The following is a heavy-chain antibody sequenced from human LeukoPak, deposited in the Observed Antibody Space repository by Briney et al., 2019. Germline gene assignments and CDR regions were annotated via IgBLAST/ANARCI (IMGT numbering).Heavy chain of an antibody. CDR3: TVAATGY. CDR1: GYTFYNYA. D-gene: IGHD6-19*01. V-gene: IGHV3-15*01. Sequence: GGSQRLSCAASGYTFYNYAVTWVRQAPGKGLEWVGRIKSKTDGGTTDYAAPVKGRFTISRDDSKNTLYLQMNSLKTEDTAVYYCTVAATGYWGQGTLVTVSS. CDR2: IKSKTDGGTT. J-gene: IGHJ4*02.